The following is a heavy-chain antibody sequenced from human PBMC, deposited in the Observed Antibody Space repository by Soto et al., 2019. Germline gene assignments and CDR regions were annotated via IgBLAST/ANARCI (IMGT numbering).Heavy chain of an antibody. CDR1: GGSISSGGYY. D-gene: IGHD3-3*01. Sequence: QVQLQESGPGLVKPSQTLSLTCTVSGGSISSGGYYWSWIRQHPGKGLEWIGYIYYSGSTYYNPSLKSRVTISVDTSKNQFSPKLSSVTAADTAVYYCARDGRFLEYGMDVWGQGTTVTVSS. V-gene: IGHV4-31*03. J-gene: IGHJ6*02. CDR2: IYYSGST. CDR3: ARDGRFLEYGMDV.